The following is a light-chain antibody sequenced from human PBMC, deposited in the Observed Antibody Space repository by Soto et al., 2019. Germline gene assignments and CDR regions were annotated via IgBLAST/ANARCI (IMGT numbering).Light chain of an antibody. J-gene: IGKJ1*01. Sequence: DVVMTQSPLSLPVTLGQPASISCTSSQSLVYSDGNTFLNWFQQTPGQSPRRLIYKVSNRDSGVPDRFSGSGSGTDFILKISRVEAEDVGVYYCMQGTHWPPTFGQGTKVEIK. V-gene: IGKV2-30*01. CDR1: QSLVYSDGNTF. CDR2: KVS. CDR3: MQGTHWPPT.